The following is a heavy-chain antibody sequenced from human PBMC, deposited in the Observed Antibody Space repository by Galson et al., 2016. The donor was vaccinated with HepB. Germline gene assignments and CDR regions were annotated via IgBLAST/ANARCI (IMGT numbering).Heavy chain of an antibody. CDR2: IKPNSGGT. J-gene: IGHJ5*02. V-gene: IGHV1-2*02. CDR3: VRGSRSSSWYLVDPYNWFDP. CDR1: GYTFTGYF. D-gene: IGHD6-13*01. Sequence: SVKVSCKASGYTFTGYFIHWVRQAPGQGLEWMGWIKPNSGGTNYGQKFQGRVTMTRDTSISAAYMELSRRRSDDTAVYYWVRGSRSSSWYLVDPYNWFDPWGQGTLVTVSS.